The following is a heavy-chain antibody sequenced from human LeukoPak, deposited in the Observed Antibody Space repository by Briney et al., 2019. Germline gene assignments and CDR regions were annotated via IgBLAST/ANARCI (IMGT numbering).Heavy chain of an antibody. CDR3: AAERCGGISDCCNFEI. CDR1: GFSFSNSA. CDR2: IIVGSGTT. D-gene: IGHD4-23*01. Sequence: TSVKVSCKSSGFSFSNSAVQWVRQARGQRLEWIGWIIVGSGTTNYAQSLQGRLTITRDMSTNTAYMELSSLRSEDTAVYYCAAERCGGISDCCNFEIWGQGTMATVSS. J-gene: IGHJ3*02. V-gene: IGHV1-58*01.